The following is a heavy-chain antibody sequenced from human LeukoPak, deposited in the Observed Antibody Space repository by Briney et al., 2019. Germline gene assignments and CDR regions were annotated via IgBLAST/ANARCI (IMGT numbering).Heavy chain of an antibody. CDR1: GYTDNRFG. Sequence: ASVKVSCKATGYTDNRFGISLVRQAPGQGLEWLGWISAYDGNTNYAQNVQGRVTMTTDTSTSTAYMELRSLRYDGTAVYYCARDKVIATAGTPNWFDPWGQGTLVTVSS. D-gene: IGHD6-13*01. J-gene: IGHJ5*02. CDR3: ARDKVIATAGTPNWFDP. V-gene: IGHV1-18*01. CDR2: ISAYDGNT.